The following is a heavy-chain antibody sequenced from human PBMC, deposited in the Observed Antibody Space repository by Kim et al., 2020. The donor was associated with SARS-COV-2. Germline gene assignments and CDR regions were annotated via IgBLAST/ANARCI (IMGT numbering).Heavy chain of an antibody. V-gene: IGHV4-31*03. CDR3: ARGFSLGLQRGMDYYYGMDV. Sequence: SETLSLTCTVSGGSISSGGYYWSWIRQHPGKGLEWIGYIYYSGSTYYNPSLKSRVTISVDTSKNQFSLKLSSVTAADTAVYYCARGFSLGLQRGMDYYYGMDVWGQGTTVTVSS. D-gene: IGHD1-1*01. CDR2: IYYSGST. J-gene: IGHJ6*02. CDR1: GGSISSGGYY.